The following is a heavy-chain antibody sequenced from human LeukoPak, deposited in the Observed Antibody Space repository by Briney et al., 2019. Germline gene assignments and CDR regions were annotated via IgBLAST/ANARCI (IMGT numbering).Heavy chain of an antibody. CDR1: GFTSSSYG. J-gene: IGHJ4*02. CDR3: ARDRVENGPPDY. D-gene: IGHD3-10*01. V-gene: IGHV3-30*03. CDR2: ISYDGSNK. Sequence: GGSLRLSCAASGFTSSSYGMHWVRQAPGKGLEWVAVISYDGSNKYYADSVKGRFTISRDNSKNTLYLQMNSLRAEDTAVYYCARDRVENGPPDYWGQGTLVTVSS.